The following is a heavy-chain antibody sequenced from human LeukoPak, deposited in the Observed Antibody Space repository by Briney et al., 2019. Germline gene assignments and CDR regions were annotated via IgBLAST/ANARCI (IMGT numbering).Heavy chain of an antibody. V-gene: IGHV4-59*01. D-gene: IGHD3-16*01. Sequence: ASETLSLTCAVSGGTISSYYRTWIRQSPGKGLEWIGYIYYNGSTNFNPSLKGRVTLSVDTSKNQFSLNLRSVTAADTAVYYCARDGAHWGLGLPDYWGEGTLVAVSS. J-gene: IGHJ4*02. CDR3: ARDGAHWGLGLPDY. CDR1: GGTISSYY. CDR2: IYYNGST.